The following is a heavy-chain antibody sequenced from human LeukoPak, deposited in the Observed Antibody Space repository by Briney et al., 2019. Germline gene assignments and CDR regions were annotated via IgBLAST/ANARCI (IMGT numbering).Heavy chain of an antibody. CDR3: ARAKRVTIFGVVILFDP. D-gene: IGHD3-3*01. CDR1: GGSISSYY. J-gene: IGHJ5*02. V-gene: IGHV4-59*01. Sequence: SETLSLTCTVSGGSISSYYWSWIRQPPGKGLEWIGYIYYSGSTNYNPSLKSRVTISVDTSKNQFSLKLSSVTAADTAVYYCARAKRVTIFGVVILFDPWGQGTLVTVSS. CDR2: IYYSGST.